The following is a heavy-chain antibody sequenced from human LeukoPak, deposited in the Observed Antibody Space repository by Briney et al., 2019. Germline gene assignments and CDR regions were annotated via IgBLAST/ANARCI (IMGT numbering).Heavy chain of an antibody. J-gene: IGHJ4*02. CDR3: ARVYQYYYDSSGYYSD. Sequence: PGGSLRLSCAASGFTSSSNYMSWVRQAPGKGLEWVSVIYSGGSTYYADSVKGRFTISRDNSKNTLYLQMNSLRAEDTAVYYCARVYQYYYDSSGYYSDWGQGTLVTVSS. CDR2: IYSGGST. CDR1: GFTSSSNY. D-gene: IGHD3-22*01. V-gene: IGHV3-53*01.